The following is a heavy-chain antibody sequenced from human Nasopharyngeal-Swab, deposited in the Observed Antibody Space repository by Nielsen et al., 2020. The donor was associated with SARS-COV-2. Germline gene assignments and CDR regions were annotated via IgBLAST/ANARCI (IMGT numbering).Heavy chain of an antibody. J-gene: IGHJ6*03. Sequence: WARQAPGQGLEWMGWMNPNSGNTGYAQKFQGRVTMTRNTSISTAYMELSSLRSEDTAVYYCARGPYYYDSSGYRAYHYYMDVWGKGTTVTVSS. V-gene: IGHV1-8*01. D-gene: IGHD3-22*01. CDR2: MNPNSGNT. CDR3: ARGPYYYDSSGYRAYHYYMDV.